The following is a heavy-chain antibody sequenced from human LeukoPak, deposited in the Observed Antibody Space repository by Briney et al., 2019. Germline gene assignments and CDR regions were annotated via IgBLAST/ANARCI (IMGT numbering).Heavy chain of an antibody. V-gene: IGHV3-7*03. CDR1: GFTFNIYW. CDR2: IEQDGSTK. D-gene: IGHD6-19*01. J-gene: IGHJ4*02. Sequence: PGGSLRLSCAASGFTFNIYWMAWVRQAPGKGLEWVANIEQDGSTKYYADSVKGRFTISRDNAKNSLYLQMNSLRVEDTAFYYCAKDNRRHYTSGPNPDSLHWGQGALVTVSS. CDR3: AKDNRRHYTSGPNPDSLH.